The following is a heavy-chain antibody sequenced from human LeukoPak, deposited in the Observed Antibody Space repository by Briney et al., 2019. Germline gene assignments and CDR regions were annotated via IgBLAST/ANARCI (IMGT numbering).Heavy chain of an antibody. CDR2: IIPIFGTA. CDR3: ARAVPSLRFLEWLFGFDP. CDR1: GGTFSSYA. V-gene: IGHV1-69*05. D-gene: IGHD3-3*01. Sequence: ASVKVSCKASGGTFSSYAISWVRQAPGQGLEWMGGIIPIFGTANYAQKFQGRVTITTDESTSTAYMELSSLRSEDTAVYYCARAVPSLRFLEWLFGFDPWGQGTLVTVSS. J-gene: IGHJ5*02.